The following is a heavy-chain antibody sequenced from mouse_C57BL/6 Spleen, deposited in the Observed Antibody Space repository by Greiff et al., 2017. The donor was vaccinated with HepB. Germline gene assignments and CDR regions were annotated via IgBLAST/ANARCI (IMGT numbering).Heavy chain of an antibody. CDR2: ISSGSSTI. J-gene: IGHJ3*01. CDR3: ARGGDRAWFAY. CDR1: GFTFSDYG. D-gene: IGHD3-2*01. Sequence: EVNLVESGGGLVKPGGSLKLSCAASGFTFSDYGMHWVRQAPEKGLEWVAYISSGSSTIYYADTVKGRFTISRDNAKNTLFLQMTSLRSEDTAMYYCARGGDRAWFAYWGQGTLVTVSA. V-gene: IGHV5-17*01.